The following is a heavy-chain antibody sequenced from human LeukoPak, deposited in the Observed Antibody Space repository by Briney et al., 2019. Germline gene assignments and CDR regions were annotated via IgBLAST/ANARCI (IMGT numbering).Heavy chain of an antibody. V-gene: IGHV4-59*01. J-gene: IGHJ5*02. CDR2: IYYSGST. Sequence: PSETLSLTCAVYGGSFSGYYWSWIRQPPGKGLEWIGYIYYSGSTNYNPSLKSRVTISVDTSKNQFSLKLSSVTAADTAVYYCARDHRAYYYDSSGYRPFNWFDPWGQGTLVTVSS. CDR1: GGSFSGYY. CDR3: ARDHRAYYYDSSGYRPFNWFDP. D-gene: IGHD3-22*01.